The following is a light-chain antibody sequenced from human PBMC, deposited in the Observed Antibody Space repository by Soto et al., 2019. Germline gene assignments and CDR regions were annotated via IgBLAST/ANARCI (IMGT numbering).Light chain of an antibody. CDR2: SNN. CDR3: AAWDDSLNAVV. CDR1: SSNIGSNT. V-gene: IGLV1-44*01. Sequence: QSVLTQPPSASGTPGQTVTISCSGSSSNIGSNTVNWYQQLPGTAPKLLIYSNNQRPSGVPDRFSGSKSGNSASLAISGLQSEDEADYYCAAWDDSLNAVVFGGGTQLTVL. J-gene: IGLJ2*01.